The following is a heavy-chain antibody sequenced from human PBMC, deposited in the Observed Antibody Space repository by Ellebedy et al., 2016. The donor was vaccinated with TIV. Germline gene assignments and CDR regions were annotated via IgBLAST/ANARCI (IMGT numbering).Heavy chain of an antibody. J-gene: IGHJ3*02. CDR2: IIPIFGTA. Sequence: SVKVSXKASGGTFSSYAISWVRQAPGQGLEWMGGIIPIFGTANYAQKFQGRVTITADESTSTAYMELSSLRSEDTAVYYCARSEGYYYGSGSYLDAFDIWGQGTMVTVSS. CDR1: GGTFSSYA. V-gene: IGHV1-69*13. D-gene: IGHD3-10*01. CDR3: ARSEGYYYGSGSYLDAFDI.